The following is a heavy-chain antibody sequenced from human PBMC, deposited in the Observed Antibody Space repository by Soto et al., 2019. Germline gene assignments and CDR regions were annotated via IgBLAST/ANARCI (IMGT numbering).Heavy chain of an antibody. CDR2: ISYSGST. D-gene: IGHD1-1*01. V-gene: IGHV4-39*01. CDR1: GGSISSSSHY. Sequence: QLQLQESGPGLVKPSETLSLICIVSGGSISSSSHYWGWIRQPPGKGLEYIGSISYSGSTYYNPSLKSRVTIYGDTTTKQFSLKLSSVTDADTAVYASERHVVGTPYNYWGQGTLVTVSS. CDR3: ERHVVGTPYNY. J-gene: IGHJ4*02.